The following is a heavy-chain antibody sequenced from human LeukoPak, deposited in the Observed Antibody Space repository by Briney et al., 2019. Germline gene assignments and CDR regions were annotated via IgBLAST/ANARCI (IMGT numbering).Heavy chain of an antibody. Sequence: GGSLRLSCAVSGLTFSNFKMNWVRQAPGKGLEWVSYISDSGRTTFYADSVKGRFTISRDNAKNSLYLQMSSLRAEDTAVYYCARSWAAAAGEAQYYFDYWGQGTLVTVSS. CDR2: ISDSGRTT. CDR3: ARSWAAAAGEAQYYFDY. V-gene: IGHV3-48*03. D-gene: IGHD6-13*01. J-gene: IGHJ4*02. CDR1: GLTFSNFK.